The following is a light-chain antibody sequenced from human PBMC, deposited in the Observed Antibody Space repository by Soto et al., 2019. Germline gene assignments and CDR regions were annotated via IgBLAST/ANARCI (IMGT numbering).Light chain of an antibody. CDR1: QSISSSY. J-gene: IGKJ1*01. CDR3: QQYGTSSWT. V-gene: IGKV3-20*01. CDR2: GAS. Sequence: EIVLTQSPGTLSLSPGERATLSCRASQSISSSYLAWFQQKPGQAPRLLIYGASNRATGIPDRFSGSGSGKDFTLTISSLEPEDFAVYYCQQYGTSSWTFGQGTKVEIK.